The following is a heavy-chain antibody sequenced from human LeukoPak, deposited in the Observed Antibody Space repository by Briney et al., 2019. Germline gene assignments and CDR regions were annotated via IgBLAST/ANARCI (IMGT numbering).Heavy chain of an antibody. CDR2: INPNSGDT. CDR3: ARDTGGYDLAY. D-gene: IGHD5-12*01. CDR1: GYTFTGYY. J-gene: IGHJ4*02. Sequence: ASVKVSCKASGYTFTGYYMHWVRQAPGQGLEWMGWINPNSGDTNYAQKFQGRVTMTRDTSISTAYMDLSRLRSDDTAVYYCARDTGGYDLAYWGQGTLVTVSS. V-gene: IGHV1-2*02.